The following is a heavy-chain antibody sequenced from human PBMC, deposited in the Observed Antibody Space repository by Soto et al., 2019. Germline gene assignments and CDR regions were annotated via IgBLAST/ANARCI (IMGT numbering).Heavy chain of an antibody. D-gene: IGHD3-3*01. CDR1: GYTFTSYG. J-gene: IGHJ5*02. V-gene: IGHV1-18*01. CDR3: ARDARIFGVVPLNWFDP. CDR2: INAGNGNT. Sequence: GASVKVSCKASGYTFTSYGISWVRQAPGQRLEWMGWINAGNGNTKYSQKFQGRVTITRDTSTSTAYMELRSLRSDDTAVYYCARDARIFGVVPLNWFDPWGQGTLVTVS.